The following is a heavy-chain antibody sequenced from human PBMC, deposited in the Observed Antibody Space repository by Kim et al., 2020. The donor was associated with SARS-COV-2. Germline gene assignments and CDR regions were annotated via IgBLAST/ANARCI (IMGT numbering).Heavy chain of an antibody. D-gene: IGHD2-15*01. Sequence: SETLSLTCTVSGVSISSSSYYWGWIRQSPGKGLEWIGSICYNGITYYSPSLKSRVTISVDTSKNQFSLKLSSVTAADTALYYCASPGDCRGFDSWGQGTL. CDR2: ICYNGIT. J-gene: IGHJ5*01. CDR1: GVSISSSSYY. V-gene: IGHV4-39*01. CDR3: ASPGDCRGFDS.